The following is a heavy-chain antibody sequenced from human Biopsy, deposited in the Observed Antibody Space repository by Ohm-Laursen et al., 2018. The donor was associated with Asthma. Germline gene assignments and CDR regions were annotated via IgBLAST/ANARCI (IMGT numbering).Heavy chain of an antibody. J-gene: IGHJ4*02. CDR2: ISYDGSNK. CDR1: GFTFSSYA. V-gene: IGHV3-30-3*01. Sequence: SLRLSCAASGFTFSSYAMHWVRQAPGKGLEWVAVISYDGSNKYYADSVKGRFTISRDNSKNTLYLQMNSLRAEDTAVYYRAREGIAVAHFDYWGQGTLVTVSS. CDR3: AREGIAVAHFDY. D-gene: IGHD6-19*01.